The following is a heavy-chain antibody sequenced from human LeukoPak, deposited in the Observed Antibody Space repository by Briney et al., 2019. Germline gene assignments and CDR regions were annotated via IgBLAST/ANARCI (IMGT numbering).Heavy chain of an antibody. V-gene: IGHV3-74*01. J-gene: IGHJ3*02. CDR1: GFTFSAYW. Sequence: TGGSLRLSCAASGFTFSAYWMHWVRQAPGKGLVWVSRINSDGFSIAYADSVKGRFTISRDNAKNTLYLHMNSLRAEDTAVYYCARFYGGSALDNWGQGTMATVSS. CDR3: ARFYGGSALDN. D-gene: IGHD3-16*01. CDR2: INSDGFSI.